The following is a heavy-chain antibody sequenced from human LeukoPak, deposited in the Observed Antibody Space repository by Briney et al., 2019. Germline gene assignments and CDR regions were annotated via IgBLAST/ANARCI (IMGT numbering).Heavy chain of an antibody. V-gene: IGHV4-59*01. Sequence: SETLSLICTVSGGSISNSYWGWIRQPPGKGLEWIGYIYYSGSTNYNPSLKSRVTTSVDTSKNQFSLKLSSVTAADTAVYYCARDPTQDTAMWGQGTLVTVSS. CDR3: ARDPTQDTAM. CDR2: IYYSGST. J-gene: IGHJ4*02. CDR1: GGSISNSY. D-gene: IGHD5-18*01.